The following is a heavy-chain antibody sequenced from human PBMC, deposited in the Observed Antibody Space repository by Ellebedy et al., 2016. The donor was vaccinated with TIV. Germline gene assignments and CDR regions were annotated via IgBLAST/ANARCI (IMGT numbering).Heavy chain of an antibody. J-gene: IGHJ4*02. CDR3: ARAAAGIFDY. D-gene: IGHD6-13*01. Sequence: GESLKISCAASGFTFSSYAMHWVRQAPGKGLEWVAVISYDGSNKYYADSVKGRFTISRDNSKNTLYLQMNSLRAEDTAVYYCARAAAGIFDYWGQGTLVTVSS. CDR2: ISYDGSNK. CDR1: GFTFSSYA. V-gene: IGHV3-30-3*01.